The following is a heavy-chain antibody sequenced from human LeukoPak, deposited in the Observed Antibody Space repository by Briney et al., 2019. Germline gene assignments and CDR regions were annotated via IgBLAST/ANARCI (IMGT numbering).Heavy chain of an antibody. CDR2: IYHSAST. V-gene: IGHV4-38-2*01. Sequence: PSETLSLTCAVSGYSISTGRYWGWIRQPPGKGLEWIGSIYHSASTYYNPSLKSRLTISVDTSKNQFSLNLRSVTAADTAVYYCARSLSTAGIDYWGQGTLVTVSS. CDR1: GYSISTGRY. CDR3: ARSLSTAGIDY. J-gene: IGHJ4*02. D-gene: IGHD2-2*01.